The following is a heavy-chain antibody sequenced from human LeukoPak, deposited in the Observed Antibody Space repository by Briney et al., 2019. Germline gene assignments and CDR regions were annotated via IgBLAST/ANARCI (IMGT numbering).Heavy chain of an antibody. D-gene: IGHD6-19*01. Sequence: PSQTLSLTCTVSGGSISSGDYCWSWIRQPPGKGLEWIGYIYYSGSTYYNPSLKSRVTISVDTSKNRFSLKLSSVTAADTAVYYCATSNFIAVAGTLGWFDPWGQGTLVTVSS. CDR3: ATSNFIAVAGTLGWFDP. J-gene: IGHJ5*02. CDR2: IYYSGST. CDR1: GGSISSGDYC. V-gene: IGHV4-30-4*01.